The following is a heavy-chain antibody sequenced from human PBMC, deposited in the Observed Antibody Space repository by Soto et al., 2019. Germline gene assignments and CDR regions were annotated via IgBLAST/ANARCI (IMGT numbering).Heavy chain of an antibody. V-gene: IGHV1-8*01. J-gene: IGHJ5*02. CDR3: ARGFDDTEYNWFEP. D-gene: IGHD3-9*01. CDR2: MNPNSGNT. CDR1: GYTFTSYD. Sequence: ASVKVSCKASGYTFTSYDINWVRQATGQGLEWMGWMNPNSGNTGYAQKFQGRVTMTRNTSISTAYMELSSLRSEDTAVYYCARGFDDTEYNWFEPWGQGTLVTVSS.